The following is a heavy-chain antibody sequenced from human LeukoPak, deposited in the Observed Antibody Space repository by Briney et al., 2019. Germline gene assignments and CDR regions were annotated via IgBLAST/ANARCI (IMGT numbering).Heavy chain of an antibody. CDR1: GGSISSGSYY. D-gene: IGHD2-2*02. Sequence: SQTLSLTCTVSGGSISSGSYYWSWIRQPPGKGLEWIGYIYYSGSTNYNPSLKSRVTISVDTSKNQFSLKLSSVTAADTAVYYCARLYTHVNAFDIWGQGTMVTVSS. V-gene: IGHV4-61*01. J-gene: IGHJ3*02. CDR3: ARLYTHVNAFDI. CDR2: IYYSGST.